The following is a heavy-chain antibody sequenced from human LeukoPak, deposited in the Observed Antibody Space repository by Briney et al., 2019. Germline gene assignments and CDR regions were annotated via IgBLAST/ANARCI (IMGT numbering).Heavy chain of an antibody. J-gene: IGHJ4*02. V-gene: IGHV3-49*04. D-gene: IGHD3-9*01. CDR2: IRSKAYGGTT. CDR1: GFTFGDYA. Sequence: GRSLRLSCTASGFTFGDYAMSWVRQAPGKGLEWVGFIRSKAYGGTTEYAASVKGRFTISRDDSKSIAYLQMNSLKTVDTAVYYCTNNGGYYDILTGYYFGDFYFDYWGQGTLVTVSS. CDR3: TNNGGYYDILTGYYFGDFYFDY.